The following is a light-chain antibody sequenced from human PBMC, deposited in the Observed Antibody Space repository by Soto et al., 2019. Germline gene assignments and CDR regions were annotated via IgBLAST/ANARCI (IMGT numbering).Light chain of an antibody. V-gene: IGKV1-39*01. Sequence: DIQMTQSPSSLSASIGDRITITCRASQSISTYLNWYQQKPGKAPRLLIYGASTLQNGVPSRFSGRGSATDYTLTISRLQPEDFATFYFQQSFITPPLTFGGGTKVEMK. CDR2: GAS. J-gene: IGKJ4*01. CDR3: QQSFITPPLT. CDR1: QSISTY.